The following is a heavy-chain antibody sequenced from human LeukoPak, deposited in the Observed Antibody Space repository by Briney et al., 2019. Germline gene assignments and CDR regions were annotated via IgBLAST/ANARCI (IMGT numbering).Heavy chain of an antibody. CDR3: ARDCSSMSCYDALDI. Sequence: PGGSLRLSCAASGYTFSRYWMSWVRQAPGKGLEWVANTNQDGSEKYYVDSVKGRFTISRDNAMNSLYLQMNSLRAEDTAVYYCARDCSSMSCYDALDIWDQGTMVTVSS. D-gene: IGHD2-2*01. CDR2: TNQDGSEK. J-gene: IGHJ3*02. CDR1: GYTFSRYW. V-gene: IGHV3-7*01.